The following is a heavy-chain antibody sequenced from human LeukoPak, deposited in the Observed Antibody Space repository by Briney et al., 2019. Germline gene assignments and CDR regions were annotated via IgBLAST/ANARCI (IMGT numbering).Heavy chain of an antibody. V-gene: IGHV1-8*03. Sequence: ASVKVSSNASGYSFTSYDINWVRQAPGQGLEWMGWVNPKSGNTGYKQKFQARVTITRDTSISAAYMELSSLTSDDTAVYFCARGLPLGYCTYGVCYPPKHFDFWGQGTLVTVSS. CDR1: GYSFTSYD. D-gene: IGHD2-8*01. CDR3: ARGLPLGYCTYGVCYPPKHFDF. CDR2: VNPKSGNT. J-gene: IGHJ4*02.